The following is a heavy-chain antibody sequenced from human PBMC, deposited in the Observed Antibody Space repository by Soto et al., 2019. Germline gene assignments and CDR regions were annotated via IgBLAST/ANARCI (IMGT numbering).Heavy chain of an antibody. D-gene: IGHD3-22*01. J-gene: IGHJ4*02. CDR2: IFSNDEK. CDR3: ARIWDYYDSSGYYPEYYFDY. Sequence: QVTLKESGPVLVKPTETLTLTCTVSGFSLSNARMGVSWIRQPPGKALEWLAHIFSNDEKSYSTSLKSRLTTSKNTSKSQVVLTMTNMDPVDTATYYCARIWDYYDSSGYYPEYYFDYWGQGTLVTVSS. CDR1: GFSLSNARMG. V-gene: IGHV2-26*01.